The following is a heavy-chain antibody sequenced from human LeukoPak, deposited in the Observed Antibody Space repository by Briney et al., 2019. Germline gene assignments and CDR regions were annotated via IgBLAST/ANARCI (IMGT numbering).Heavy chain of an antibody. D-gene: IGHD6-6*01. J-gene: IGHJ4*02. CDR2: INANTGNP. CDR3: AKGQAVYSSSSFDY. CDR1: GYTFISYG. Sequence: GASVKVSCKASGYTFISYGMNWVRQAPGQGLEWMGWINANTGNPTYAQGFTGRFVFSLDTSVSTAYLQISSLKAEDTAVYYCAKGQAVYSSSSFDYWGQGTLVTVSS. V-gene: IGHV7-4-1*02.